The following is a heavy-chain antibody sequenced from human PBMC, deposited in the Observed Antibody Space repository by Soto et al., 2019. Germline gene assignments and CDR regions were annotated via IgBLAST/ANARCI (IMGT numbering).Heavy chain of an antibody. Sequence: ELQLVESGGGLVQPGGSLRLSCVASGFSFSTYWMHWVRQAPGKGLVWVSRINTAGTTTPYADSVTGRFTISRDNAKKTLYLQMNRLGAAGTGVYSGARGGGDYGDYLDYWGQGALVTVSS. CDR3: ARGGGDYGDYLDY. V-gene: IGHV3-74*01. D-gene: IGHD4-17*01. J-gene: IGHJ4*02. CDR2: INTAGTTT. CDR1: GFSFSTYW.